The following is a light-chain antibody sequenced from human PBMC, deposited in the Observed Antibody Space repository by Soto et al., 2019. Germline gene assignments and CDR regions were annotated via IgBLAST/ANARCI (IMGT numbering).Light chain of an antibody. CDR2: NSS. V-gene: IGKV3-15*01. CDR1: QSVDNS. CDR3: QQYNRWWP. J-gene: IGKJ1*01. Sequence: EIVMTQSPPTLYVSPGGRASLSCRASQSVDNSVAWYQQKPGQGPTLLIFNSSARAYGVPSRFSGSGSGSDFLLTISSLQSEDSALYFCQQYNRWWPFGQGTKVQI.